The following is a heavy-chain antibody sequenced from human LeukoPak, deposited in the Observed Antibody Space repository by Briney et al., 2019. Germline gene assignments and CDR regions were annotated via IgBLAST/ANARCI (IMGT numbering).Heavy chain of an antibody. Sequence: PGGSLRLSCATSGFTFSTFWMHWVRQAPGKGLVWVSRINHDGSSTNYADSVKGRFTISRDNAKNTLYLQMNSLRAEDTAVYYCVRDWGYDSSGYWQKYFDTWGQGTLVTASS. CDR1: GFTFSTFW. V-gene: IGHV3-74*01. CDR2: INHDGSST. CDR3: VRDWGYDSSGYWQKYFDT. D-gene: IGHD3-22*01. J-gene: IGHJ4*02.